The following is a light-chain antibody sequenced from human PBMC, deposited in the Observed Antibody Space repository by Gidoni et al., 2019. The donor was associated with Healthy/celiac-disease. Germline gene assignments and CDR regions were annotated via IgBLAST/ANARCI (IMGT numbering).Light chain of an antibody. V-gene: IGKV3-11*01. CDR1: QSVSSY. CDR2: DAS. J-gene: IGKJ2*01. CDR3: QQRSNWPPYT. Sequence: ETVLTHSSATLSLSPGERATLSRRASQSVSSYLAWSPQTTGQAHRLLIYDASNRATGIPARFSGRQSGTDFTLTISSLEPEDFAVYYCQQRSNWPPYTFGQGTKLEIK.